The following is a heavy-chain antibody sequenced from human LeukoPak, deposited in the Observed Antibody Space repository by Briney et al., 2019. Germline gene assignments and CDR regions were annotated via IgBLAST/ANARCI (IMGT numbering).Heavy chain of an antibody. CDR3: ARKGIGSSRYQNMDV. CDR2: ISIDGGRT. J-gene: IGHJ6*03. CDR1: GFTFSSYA. Sequence: GRSLRLSCAASGFTFSSYAMSWMRQAPGKGPEWVSTISIDGGRTYYADSVKGRFTVSRDTSKNTLYLQMNSLRAEDTAVYYCARKGIGSSRYQNMDVWGKGTTVTVSS. V-gene: IGHV3-23*01. D-gene: IGHD6-25*01.